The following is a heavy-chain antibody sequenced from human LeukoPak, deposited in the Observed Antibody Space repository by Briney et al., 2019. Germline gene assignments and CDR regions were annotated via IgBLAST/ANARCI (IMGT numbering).Heavy chain of an antibody. CDR1: GFTFSSYS. CDR3: ARDHLLWFGELLPPGYYYYGMDV. D-gene: IGHD3-10*01. J-gene: IGHJ6*02. V-gene: IGHV3-21*01. CDR2: ISSSSSYI. Sequence: GGSLRLSCAASGFTFSSYSMNWVRQAPGKGLEWVSSISSSSSYIYYADSVKGRFTISRDNAKNSLYLQMNSLRAEDTAVYYCARDHLLWFGELLPPGYYYYGMDVWGQGTTVTVSS.